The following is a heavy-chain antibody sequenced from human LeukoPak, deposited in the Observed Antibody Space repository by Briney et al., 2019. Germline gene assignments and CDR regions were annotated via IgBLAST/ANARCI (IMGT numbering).Heavy chain of an antibody. V-gene: IGHV4-61*01. J-gene: IGHJ5*02. CDR2: IYYSGST. CDR1: GGSVSSGSYY. D-gene: IGHD2-15*01. Sequence: PSETLSLTCTVSGGSVSSGSYYWSWIRQPPGKGLEWIGYIYYSGSTIYNPSLKSRVTISVDTSKNQFSLKLSSVTAADTAVYYCARFNREDTTRFDPWGQGTLVTVSS. CDR3: ARFNREDTTRFDP.